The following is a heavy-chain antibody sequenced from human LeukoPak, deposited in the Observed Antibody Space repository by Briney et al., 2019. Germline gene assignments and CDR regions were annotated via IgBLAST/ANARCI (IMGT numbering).Heavy chain of an antibody. D-gene: IGHD6-13*01. CDR1: RFSFSTYG. J-gene: IGHJ2*01. V-gene: IGHV3-30*02. Sequence: PGGSLRLSCAASRFSFSTYGMHWVRQAPGKGLEWVAFIRYDGSNKYYADSVKGRFTISRENAKNSLYLQVNSLRAGDTAVYYCARAGYSSTWYSRYFDLWGRGTLVTVSS. CDR3: ARAGYSSTWYSRYFDL. CDR2: IRYDGSNK.